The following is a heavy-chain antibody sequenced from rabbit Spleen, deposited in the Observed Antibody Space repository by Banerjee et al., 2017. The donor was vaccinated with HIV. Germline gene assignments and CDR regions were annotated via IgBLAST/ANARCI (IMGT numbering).Heavy chain of an antibody. CDR3: ARGDWVGHGYGTYFTL. CDR2: INAVTGKA. CDR1: GFSFSNKAV. D-gene: IGHD7-1*01. Sequence: QEQLKESGGGLVKPEGSLKLSCTASGFSFSNKAVMCWVRQAPGKGLEWIACINAVTGKAVYASWAKGRFTISKTSSTTVTLQMTSLTAADTATYFCARGDWVGHGYGTYFTLWGQGTLVTVS. J-gene: IGHJ4*01. V-gene: IGHV1S45*01.